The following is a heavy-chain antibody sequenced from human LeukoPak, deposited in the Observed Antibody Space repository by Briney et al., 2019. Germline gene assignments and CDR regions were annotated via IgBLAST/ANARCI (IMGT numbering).Heavy chain of an antibody. J-gene: IGHJ5*02. D-gene: IGHD6-13*01. CDR2: IYPGDSDT. CDR1: GYSFTSYW. CDR3: ARPVGVAGFDP. V-gene: IGHV5-51*01. Sequence: GESLKISCKGSGYSFTSYWIGWVRQMPGKGLEWMGIIYPGDSDTRYSPSFQGQVTISADKSISTAFLQWGSLQASDTAMYYCARPVGVAGFDPWGQGTLVTVTS.